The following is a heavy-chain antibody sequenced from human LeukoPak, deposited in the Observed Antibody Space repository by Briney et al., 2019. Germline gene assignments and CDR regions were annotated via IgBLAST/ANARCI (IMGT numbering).Heavy chain of an antibody. CDR2: IIPIFGTA. CDR1: GGTFSSYA. CDR3: ARVPLKHSSSSEFDHGGLATKKYYYYYYMDV. D-gene: IGHD6-6*01. J-gene: IGHJ6*03. Sequence: ASVKVSCKASGGTFSSYAISWVRQAPGQGLEWMGGIIPIFGTANYAQKFQGRVTITADKSTSTAYMELSSLRSEDTAVYYCARVPLKHSSSSEFDHGGLATKKYYYYYYMDVWGKGTTVTVSS. V-gene: IGHV1-69*06.